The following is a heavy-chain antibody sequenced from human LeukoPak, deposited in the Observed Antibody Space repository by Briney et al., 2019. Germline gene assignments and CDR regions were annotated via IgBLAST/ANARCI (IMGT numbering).Heavy chain of an antibody. J-gene: IGHJ5*02. D-gene: IGHD5-18*01. CDR3: ARVPREYSYGSWFDL. CDR1: GGTFSSYA. Sequence: SVKVSCKASGGTFSSYAISWVRQAPGQGLEWMGGIIPIFGTANYAQKFQGRVTITADESTSTAYMELSSLRSEDTAVYYCARVPREYSYGSWFDLWGQGTLVTVSS. CDR2: IIPIFGTA. V-gene: IGHV1-69*01.